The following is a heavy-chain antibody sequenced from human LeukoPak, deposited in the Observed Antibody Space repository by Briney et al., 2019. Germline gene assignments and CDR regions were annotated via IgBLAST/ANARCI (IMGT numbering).Heavy chain of an antibody. D-gene: IGHD3-10*01. V-gene: IGHV3-11*01. CDR3: ARDYNC. CDR1: GFIFSNYW. CDR2: ISSSGTVI. J-gene: IGHJ4*02. Sequence: GGSLRLSCAASGFIFSNYWMHWVRQAPGKGLVWVSYISSSGTVIYYGDSVKGRFTISRDNAKKSLYLQMNSLRAEDTAVYYCARDYNCWGQGTLVTVSS.